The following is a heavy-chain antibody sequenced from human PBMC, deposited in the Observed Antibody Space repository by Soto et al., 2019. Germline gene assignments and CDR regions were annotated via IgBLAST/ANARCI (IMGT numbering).Heavy chain of an antibody. CDR3: ARARRIAAAAKDPQLVLYDYYAMDV. Sequence: GGSLRLSCAASGFTFSSYSMNWVRQAPGKGLEWVSSISSSSSYIYYADSVKGRFTISRDNAKNSLYLQMNSLRAEDTAVYYCARARRIAAAAKDPQLVLYDYYAMDVWGQGTTVTVSS. V-gene: IGHV3-21*01. CDR2: ISSSSSYI. D-gene: IGHD6-13*01. CDR1: GFTFSSYS. J-gene: IGHJ6*02.